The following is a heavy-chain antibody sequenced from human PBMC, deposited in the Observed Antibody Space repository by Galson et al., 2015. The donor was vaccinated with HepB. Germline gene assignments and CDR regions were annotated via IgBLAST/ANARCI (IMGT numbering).Heavy chain of an antibody. CDR1: GYTFTYRY. V-gene: IGHV1-45*02. D-gene: IGHD1-26*01. Sequence: SVKVSCKASGYTFTYRYLHWVRQAPGQALEWMGWITPFNGNTNYAQKFQDRVTITRDRSMSTAYMELSSLRSEDTAMYYCARSQRVGQPTYYFDYWGQGTLVTVSS. CDR3: ARSQRVGQPTYYFDY. J-gene: IGHJ4*02. CDR2: ITPFNGNT.